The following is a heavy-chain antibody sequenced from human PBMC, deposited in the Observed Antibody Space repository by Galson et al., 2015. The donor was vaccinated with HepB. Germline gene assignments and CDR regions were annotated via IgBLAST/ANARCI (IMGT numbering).Heavy chain of an antibody. J-gene: IGHJ6*02. CDR1: GYTFTSYD. CDR3: ARGGTGYSSSWYQVDYYYYGMDV. CDR2: MNPNSGNT. Sequence: SVKVSCKASGYTFTSYDINWVRQATGQGLEWMGWMNPNSGNTGYAQKFQGRVTMTRNTSISTAYMELSSLRSEDTAVYYCARGGTGYSSSWYQVDYYYYGMDVWGQGTTVTVSS. V-gene: IGHV1-8*01. D-gene: IGHD6-13*01.